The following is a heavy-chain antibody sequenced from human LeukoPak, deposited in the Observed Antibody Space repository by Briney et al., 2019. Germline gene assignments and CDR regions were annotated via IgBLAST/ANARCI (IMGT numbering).Heavy chain of an antibody. CDR3: ARGYSSSWYEGSFLDY. V-gene: IGHV4-59*01. CDR2: IDYSGST. J-gene: IGHJ4*02. D-gene: IGHD6-13*01. Sequence: SETLSLTCTVSGGSISSYYWSWIRQPPGKGLEWIGYIDYSGSTNYNPSLKSRVTISVDTSKNQFSLKLSSVTAADTAVYYCARGYSSSWYEGSFLDYWGQGTLVTVSS. CDR1: GGSISSYY.